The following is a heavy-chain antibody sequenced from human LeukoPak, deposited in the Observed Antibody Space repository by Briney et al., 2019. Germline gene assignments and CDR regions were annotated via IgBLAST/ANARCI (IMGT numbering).Heavy chain of an antibody. Sequence: ASVKVSCKASGYTFTSCDINWVRQATGQGLEWMGWMNPNSGNTGYAQKFQGRVTMTRNTSISTAYMELSSLRSEDTAVYYCARDSWFGELGSYYYMDVWGKGTTVTISS. V-gene: IGHV1-8*01. J-gene: IGHJ6*03. CDR1: GYTFTSCD. CDR2: MNPNSGNT. CDR3: ARDSWFGELGSYYYMDV. D-gene: IGHD3-10*01.